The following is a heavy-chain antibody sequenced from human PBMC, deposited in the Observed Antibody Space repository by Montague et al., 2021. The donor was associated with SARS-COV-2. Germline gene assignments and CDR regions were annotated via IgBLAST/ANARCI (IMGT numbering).Heavy chain of an antibody. J-gene: IGHJ3*02. CDR3: VREHQYGGPLGAYDI. Sequence: SETLSLTCTVAGGSITGYCWGWVRLSPGKGLEWMAYIYDGGAGNYNPSLGSRVTISTDISKNQLSLKVNPVTAADTAVYYCVREHQYGGPLGAYDIWGQGTVVTVSS. CDR1: GGSITGYC. D-gene: IGHD4-23*01. CDR2: IYDGGAG. V-gene: IGHV4-59*01.